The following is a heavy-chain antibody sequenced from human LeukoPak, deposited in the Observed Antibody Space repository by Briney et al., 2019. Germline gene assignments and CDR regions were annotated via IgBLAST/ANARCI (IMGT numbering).Heavy chain of an antibody. D-gene: IGHD1-26*01. J-gene: IGHJ4*02. CDR2: IIPIFGTA. CDR1: GYTFTSYG. V-gene: IGHV1-69*13. CDR3: ARVRVVGPGYYFDY. Sequence: GASVKVSCKASGYTFTSYGISWVRQAPGQGLEWMGGIIPIFGTANYAQKFQGRVTITADESTSTAYMELSSLRSEDTAVYYCARVRVVGPGYYFDYWGQGTLVTVSS.